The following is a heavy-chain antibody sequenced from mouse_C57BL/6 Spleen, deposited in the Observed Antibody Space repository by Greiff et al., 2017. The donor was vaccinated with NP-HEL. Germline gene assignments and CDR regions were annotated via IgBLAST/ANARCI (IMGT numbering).Heavy chain of an antibody. D-gene: IGHD1-1*01. CDR2: ISYDGSN. J-gene: IGHJ4*01. V-gene: IGHV3-6*01. CDR1: GYSITSGYY. Sequence: ESGPGLVKPSQSLSLTCSVTGYSITSGYYWNWIRQFPGNKLEWMGYISYDGSNNYNPSLKNRISITRDTSKNQFFLKLNSVTTEDTATYYCARETIYYYGSSYYYAMDYWGQGTSVTVSS. CDR3: ARETIYYYGSSYYYAMDY.